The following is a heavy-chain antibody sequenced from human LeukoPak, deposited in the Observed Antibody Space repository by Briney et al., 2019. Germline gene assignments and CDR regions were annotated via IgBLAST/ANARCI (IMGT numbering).Heavy chain of an antibody. CDR2: IYYSGST. CDR3: ATNYAVAGPYYCDY. Sequence: KPSETLSLTCTVSGDSIRCYYWSWIRQPPGKGLEWIGYIYYSGSTNYNPSLKSRVTISLDTSKNQFSLKLNSVTAADTAVYYCATNYAVAGPYYCDYWGQGTLNTVSS. D-gene: IGHD6-19*01. V-gene: IGHV4-59*01. CDR1: GDSIRCYY. J-gene: IGHJ4*02.